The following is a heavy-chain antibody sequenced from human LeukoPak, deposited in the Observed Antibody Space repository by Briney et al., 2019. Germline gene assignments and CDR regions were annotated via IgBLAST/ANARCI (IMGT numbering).Heavy chain of an antibody. CDR2: IHHSGST. CDR1: GGSIRGYY. J-gene: IGHJ4*02. V-gene: IGHV4-59*01. Sequence: SETLSLTCSVSGGSIRGYYWSWIRQPPGKGLEYIGYIHHSGSTNNNPSLESRVTISIDTAKNQFSLKLNSVTAADTALYYCAAHRCSSGWYLGYWGQGTLVTVSS. CDR3: AAHRCSSGWYLGY. D-gene: IGHD6-19*01.